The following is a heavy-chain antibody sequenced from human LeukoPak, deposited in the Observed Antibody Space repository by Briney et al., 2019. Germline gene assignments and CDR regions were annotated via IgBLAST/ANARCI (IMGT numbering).Heavy chain of an antibody. V-gene: IGHV4-39*01. D-gene: IGHD2-2*01. Sequence: SETLSLTCTVSGGSISSSSYYWGWIRQSPGKGLEWIGSVYYSGSTYYNPSLKSRVTISVDTSKNQFSLKLSSVTAADTAVYYCARQASCSSTNCYPFDYWGQGTLVTVSS. J-gene: IGHJ4*02. CDR3: ARQASCSSTNCYPFDY. CDR2: VYYSGST. CDR1: GGSISSSSYY.